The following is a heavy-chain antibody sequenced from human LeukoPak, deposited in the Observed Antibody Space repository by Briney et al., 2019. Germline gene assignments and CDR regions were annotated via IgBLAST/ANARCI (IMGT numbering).Heavy chain of an antibody. V-gene: IGHV6-1*01. D-gene: IGHD6-19*01. CDR1: GDSVSSTSPT. J-gene: IGHJ4*02. CDR2: TYQRSKWYN. CDR3: AREVDGGFDY. Sequence: SQTLSLTCAISGDSVSSTSPTWNWIRQSPSRGLEWLGRTYQRSKWYNDYAVSVKSRITINPDTSKNQFSLQLNSVTPEDTALYYCAREVDGGFDYWGQGTLVTVSP.